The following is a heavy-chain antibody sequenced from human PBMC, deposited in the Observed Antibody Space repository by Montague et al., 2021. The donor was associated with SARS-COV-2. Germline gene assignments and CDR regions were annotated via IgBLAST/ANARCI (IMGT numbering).Heavy chain of an antibody. CDR1: GDSISSYY. D-gene: IGHD3-10*01. Sequence: SETLSLTCTVSGDSISSYYWSWIRQPAGKGLEWIGRIYSSGSTNYNPSLKSRVTMSVDTSKNQFSLKLSSVTAADTAVYYCAGVRYYGSGTSLGMDVWGQGTTVTVSS. CDR2: IYSSGST. V-gene: IGHV4-4*07. J-gene: IGHJ6*02. CDR3: AGVRYYGSGTSLGMDV.